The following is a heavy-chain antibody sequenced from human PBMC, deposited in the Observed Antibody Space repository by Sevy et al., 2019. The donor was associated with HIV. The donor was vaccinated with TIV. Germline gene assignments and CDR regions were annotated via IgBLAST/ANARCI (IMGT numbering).Heavy chain of an antibody. V-gene: IGHV4-39*01. CDR3: AGHRTSGLLWFGELSFWFDP. Sequence: SETLSLTCTVSGGSISSSSYYWGWIRQPPGKGLEWIGSIYYSGSTYYNPSLKSRVTISVDTSKNQFSLKRSSVTAADTAVYYCAGHRTSGLLWFGELSFWFDPWGQGTLVTVSS. CDR1: GGSISSSSYY. D-gene: IGHD3-10*01. J-gene: IGHJ5*02. CDR2: IYYSGST.